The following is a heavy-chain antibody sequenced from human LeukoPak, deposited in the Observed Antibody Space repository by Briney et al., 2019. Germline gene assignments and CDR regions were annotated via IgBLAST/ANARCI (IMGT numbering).Heavy chain of an antibody. CDR2: MYYSGTT. CDR3: ARSPHNSAWYEKWFDP. D-gene: IGHD6-19*01. V-gene: IGHV4-59*01. Sequence: SETLSLTCTVSGGSITSYYRSWIRQSPGKGLEWIGFMYYSGTTNYNPSLKSRVTISLGMSKNQFSLKLSSVTAADTAVYYCARSPHNSAWYEKWFDPWGQGTLVTVSS. J-gene: IGHJ5*02. CDR1: GGSITSYY.